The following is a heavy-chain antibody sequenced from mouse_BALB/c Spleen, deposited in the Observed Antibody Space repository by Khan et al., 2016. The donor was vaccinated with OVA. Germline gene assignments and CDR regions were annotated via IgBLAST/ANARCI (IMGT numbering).Heavy chain of an antibody. CDR1: GHTFTTYG. J-gene: IGHJ4*01. Sequence: QVQLKQSGPELKKPGETVKISCKASGHTFTTYGMNWVKKAPGKGLKWMGWINTYTGEPTYANDFNGRFAFSLETSASTAYLQINNLKNEDTATYFCARPPYFSYVMDNWGQGTSVTVSS. CDR2: INTYTGEP. V-gene: IGHV9-3-1*01. CDR3: ARPPYFSYVMDN. D-gene: IGHD2-10*01.